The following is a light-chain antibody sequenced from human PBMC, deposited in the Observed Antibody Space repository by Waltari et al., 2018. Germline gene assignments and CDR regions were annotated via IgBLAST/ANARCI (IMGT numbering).Light chain of an antibody. J-gene: IGKJ2*01. CDR3: QQYSSHYT. Sequence: DIQMTQSPYTLSASVGDRVTITCRASQSILTWLAWYQQKPGKAPKLLIYKASNLQSGVPSRFSGSGSGTEFTLTISSLQPDDFATYYCQQYSSHYTFGQGTKLEIK. CDR2: KAS. V-gene: IGKV1-5*03. CDR1: QSILTW.